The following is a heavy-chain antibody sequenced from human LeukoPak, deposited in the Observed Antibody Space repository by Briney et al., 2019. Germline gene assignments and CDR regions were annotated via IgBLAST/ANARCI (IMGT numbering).Heavy chain of an antibody. Sequence: GGSLRLSCAASGFTFSGYGMHWVRQAPGKGLEWVTGIAYDGSRKHYADSVKGRFAISRDNSRNTMDLQMNSLKTDDTGVYYCATVFSGSFLDFDHWSQGTLVTVSS. CDR3: ATVFSGSFLDFDH. CDR1: GFTFSGYG. CDR2: IAYDGSRK. J-gene: IGHJ4*02. D-gene: IGHD1-26*01. V-gene: IGHV3-30*03.